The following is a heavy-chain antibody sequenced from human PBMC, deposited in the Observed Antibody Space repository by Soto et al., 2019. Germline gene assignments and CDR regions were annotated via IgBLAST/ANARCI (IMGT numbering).Heavy chain of an antibody. Sequence: EVHLVESGGGLVKPGGSLRLTCAGSGFSFSDNTMNWVRQAPGKGLEWVSSISRGSDYIFYADTVKGRFTISRDNARNSLYLQMSSLRADDTAVYYCAKDSGCVNNACAYDPWGQGTLVSVSS. CDR2: ISRGSDYI. V-gene: IGHV3-21*01. CDR1: GFSFSDNT. J-gene: IGHJ5*02. CDR3: AKDSGCVNNACAYDP. D-gene: IGHD1-20*01.